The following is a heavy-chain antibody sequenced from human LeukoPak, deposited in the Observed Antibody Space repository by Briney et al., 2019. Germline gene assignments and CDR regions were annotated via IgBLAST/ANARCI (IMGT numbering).Heavy chain of an antibody. CDR2: INHDGGT. CDR3: ARIRCGQTGGFCYNH. J-gene: IGHJ5*02. V-gene: IGHV4-39*07. Sequence: SETLSLTCTVSGDSISDINHYWGWIRQSPGKGLEWIAEINHDGGTKYNPSLKDRVSISVDTSQNGFSLSLRSVTAADTAVYYCARIRCGQTGGFCYNHWGRGTLVAVSS. D-gene: IGHD2-8*02. CDR1: GDSISDINHY.